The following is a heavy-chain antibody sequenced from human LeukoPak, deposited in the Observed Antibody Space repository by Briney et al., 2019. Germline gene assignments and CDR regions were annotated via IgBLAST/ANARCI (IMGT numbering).Heavy chain of an antibody. V-gene: IGHV3-11*04. CDR1: GFTFSDYY. CDR2: IRSSGSTK. J-gene: IGHJ4*02. Sequence: GGSLRLSCAASGFTFSDYYMSWIRQAPGMGLEWVSYIRSSGSTKYYADSVKGRFTISRDNAKNSLYLQMNSLRAEDTAVYYCARVDCSSTSCYEFDYWGQGTLVTVSS. CDR3: ARVDCSSTSCYEFDY. D-gene: IGHD2-2*01.